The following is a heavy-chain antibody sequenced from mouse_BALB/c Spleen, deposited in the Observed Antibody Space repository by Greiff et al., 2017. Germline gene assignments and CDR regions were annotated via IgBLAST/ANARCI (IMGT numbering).Heavy chain of an antibody. Sequence: EVKLMESGGGLVKPGGSLKLSCAASGFTFSSYAMSWVRQTPEKRLEWVASISSGGSTYYPDSVKGRFTISRDNARNILYLQMSSLRSEDTAMYYCAREGDLGDYWGQGTTLTVSS. D-gene: IGHD4-1*01. J-gene: IGHJ2*01. CDR2: ISSGGST. CDR3: AREGDLGDY. V-gene: IGHV5-6-5*01. CDR1: GFTFSSYA.